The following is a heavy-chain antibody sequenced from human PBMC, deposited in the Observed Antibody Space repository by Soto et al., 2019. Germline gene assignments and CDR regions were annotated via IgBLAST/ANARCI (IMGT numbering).Heavy chain of an antibody. CDR2: ISTYNGNT. D-gene: IGHD4-17*01. CDR1: GYTFTSNG. V-gene: IGHV1-18*01. Sequence: QVQLVQSGAEVKKPGTSVKVSCKASGYTFTSNGISWVRQAPGQGLEWMGWISTYNGNTNYAQKLQGRVTMTRDTSTSIAYIDLRDLRSDDTAVYYYARDGYGAYGYWGQGSLFTVYS. J-gene: IGHJ4*02. CDR3: ARDGYGAYGY.